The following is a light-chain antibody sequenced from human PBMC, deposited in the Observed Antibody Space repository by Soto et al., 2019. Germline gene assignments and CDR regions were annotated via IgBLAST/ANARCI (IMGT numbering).Light chain of an antibody. V-gene: IGLV2-23*02. CDR1: SSDIGNYNL. J-gene: IGLJ2*01. Sequence: QSVLTQPASVSGSPGQSITISCTGTSSDIGNYNLVSWYQQRPGEAPKLMIYEVSKRPSGVANRFSGSKSGNTASLTISGLQEADEAHYHYYSYSVTSNFVVFGGGTKLTVL. CDR3: YSYSVTSNFVV. CDR2: EVS.